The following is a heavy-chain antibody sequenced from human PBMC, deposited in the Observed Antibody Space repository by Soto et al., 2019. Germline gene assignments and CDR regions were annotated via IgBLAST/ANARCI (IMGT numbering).Heavy chain of an antibody. Sequence: QVQLQESGPGLVKPSETLSLTCTVSGGSISSYYWSWIRQPPGKGLEWIGYIYYSGSTNYNPSLKSRVTISVDTSKNQFSLKLSSVTAADTAVYYCAREGGYGDYGKVDAFDIWGQGTMVTVSS. CDR2: IYYSGST. V-gene: IGHV4-59*01. CDR1: GGSISSYY. J-gene: IGHJ3*02. CDR3: AREGGYGDYGKVDAFDI. D-gene: IGHD4-17*01.